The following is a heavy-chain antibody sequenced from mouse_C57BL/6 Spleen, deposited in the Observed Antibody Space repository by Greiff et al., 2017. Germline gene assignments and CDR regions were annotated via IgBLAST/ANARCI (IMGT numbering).Heavy chain of an antibody. CDR2: IDPSDSYT. CDR3: ARSRGSSHWYFDV. CDR1: GYTFTSYW. Sequence: QVQLQQPGAELVMPGASVKLSCKASGYTFTSYWMHWVKQRPGQGLEWIGEIDPSDSYTNYNQKFKGKSTLTVDKASSTAYMQLSSLTSEDSAVYYCARSRGSSHWYFDVWGTGTTVTVSS. D-gene: IGHD1-1*01. J-gene: IGHJ1*03. V-gene: IGHV1-69*01.